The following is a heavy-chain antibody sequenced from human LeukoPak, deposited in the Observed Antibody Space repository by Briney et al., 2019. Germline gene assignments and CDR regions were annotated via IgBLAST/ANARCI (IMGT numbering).Heavy chain of an antibody. J-gene: IGHJ4*02. CDR3: ARVMPSTVVTRGTPPDY. Sequence: ASVKVSCMASGYTFTSYGISWVRQAPGQGLEWMGWISAYNGNTNYAQKLQGRVTMTTDTSTSTAYMELRSLRSDDTAVYYCARVMPSTVVTRGTPPDYWGQGTLVTVSS. D-gene: IGHD4-23*01. CDR1: GYTFTSYG. V-gene: IGHV1-18*01. CDR2: ISAYNGNT.